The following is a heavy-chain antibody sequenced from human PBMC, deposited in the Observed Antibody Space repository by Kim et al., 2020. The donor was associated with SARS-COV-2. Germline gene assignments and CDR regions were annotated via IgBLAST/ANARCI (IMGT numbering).Heavy chain of an antibody. J-gene: IGHJ5*02. V-gene: IGHV4-59*13. D-gene: IGHD6-13*01. CDR3: ARDSGIAAAGEVFHWFDP. CDR2: IYYSGST. CDR1: GGSISSYY. Sequence: SETLSLTCTVSGGSISSYYWSWIRQPPGKGLEWIGYIYYSGSTNYNASLKSRVTISVDTSKNQFSLKLSSVTAADTAVYYCARDSGIAAAGEVFHWFDPWGQGTLVTVSS.